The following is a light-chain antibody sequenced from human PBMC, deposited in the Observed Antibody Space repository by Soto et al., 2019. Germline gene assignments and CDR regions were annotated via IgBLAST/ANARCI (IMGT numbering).Light chain of an antibody. V-gene: IGKV1-5*01. Sequence: DIQMTQSPSTLSASVGDRVTITCRASQSISSWLAWYQQKPGKAPKFLIYDASSLESEVPSRFSGSGSGTEFTLPVSSLQPDDFANYYCQQYDSYSGYTFGQGTKLEIK. CDR1: QSISSW. CDR2: DAS. J-gene: IGKJ2*01. CDR3: QQYDSYSGYT.